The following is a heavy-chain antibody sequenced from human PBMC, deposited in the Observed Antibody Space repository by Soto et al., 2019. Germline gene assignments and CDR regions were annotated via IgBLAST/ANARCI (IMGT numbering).Heavy chain of an antibody. J-gene: IGHJ4*02. D-gene: IGHD6-19*01. V-gene: IGHV3-53*01. CDR3: ARVHVGSGWPYDY. Sequence: GGSVRLSCSASGFTVSSNYMSWVRQAPGKGLEWVSVIYSGGSTYYADSVKGRFTISRDNSKNTLYLQMNSLRAEDTAVYYCARVHVGSGWPYDYWGQGTLVTVSS. CDR2: IYSGGST. CDR1: GFTVSSNY.